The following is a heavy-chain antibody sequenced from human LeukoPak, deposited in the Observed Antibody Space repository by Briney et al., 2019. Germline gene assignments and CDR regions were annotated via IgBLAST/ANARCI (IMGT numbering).Heavy chain of an antibody. CDR2: INHSGST. CDR1: GGSISSGGYY. V-gene: IGHV4-31*03. Sequence: SETLSLTCTVSGGSISSGGYYWSWIRQHPGKGLEWIGEINHSGSTNYNPSLKSRVTISVDTSKNQFSLKLSSVTAADTAVYYCASGDYVVNYYYGMDVWGQGTTVTVSS. J-gene: IGHJ6*02. D-gene: IGHD4-17*01. CDR3: ASGDYVVNYYYGMDV.